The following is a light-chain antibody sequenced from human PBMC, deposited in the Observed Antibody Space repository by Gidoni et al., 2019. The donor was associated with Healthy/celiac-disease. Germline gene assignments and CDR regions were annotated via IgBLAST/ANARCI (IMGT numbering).Light chain of an antibody. J-gene: IGLJ2*01. CDR2: EVS. V-gene: IGLV2-14*01. CDR3: SSYTSSSTLV. CDR1: SRDVGGYNY. Sequence: QSALTQPASASGSPGQSITISCTGTSRDVGGYNYVSWYQQHPGKAPKIMIYEVSNRPSGVSNRFSGPKSGNTASLTISGLQAEDEADYYCSSYTSSSTLVFGGGTKLTVL.